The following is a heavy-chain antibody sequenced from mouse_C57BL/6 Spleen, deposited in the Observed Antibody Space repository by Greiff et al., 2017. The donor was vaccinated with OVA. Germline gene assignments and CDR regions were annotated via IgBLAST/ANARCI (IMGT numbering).Heavy chain of an antibody. CDR2: LYPRSGNT. D-gene: IGHD2-5*01. V-gene: IGHV1-81*01. J-gene: IGHJ2*01. CDR3: AREGDSNYDY. Sequence: QVQLQQSGAELARPGASVKLSCKASGYTFTSYGISWVKQSTGQGLEWIGELYPRSGNTYYNEKFKGKATLTADKASSTAYMELRSLTSEDSAVYFCAREGDSNYDYWGQGTTLTVSS. CDR1: GYTFTSYG.